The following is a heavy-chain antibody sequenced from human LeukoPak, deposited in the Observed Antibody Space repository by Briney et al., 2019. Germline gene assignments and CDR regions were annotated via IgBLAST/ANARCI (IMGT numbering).Heavy chain of an antibody. D-gene: IGHD3-10*01. J-gene: IGHJ6*02. CDR2: LRHSGTT. CDR1: GGSISSGYYY. Sequence: SETLSLTCTVSGGSISSGYYYWGWIRQTPGKGLEWIAHLRHSGTTYYSPSLKSRVTMSVDTSKNQFSLKLRSVSAAETAVYYCARQTYYGSGTESTGYYGLAVWGQGITVTVSS. V-gene: IGHV4-39*01. CDR3: ARQTYYGSGTESTGYYGLAV.